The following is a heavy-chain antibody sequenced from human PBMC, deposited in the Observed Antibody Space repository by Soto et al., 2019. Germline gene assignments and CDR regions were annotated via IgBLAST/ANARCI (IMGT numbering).Heavy chain of an antibody. J-gene: IGHJ5*02. CDR1: GYTFTGYY. CDR2: INPNSGGT. CDR3: ARDRGNAILTGYYPLNNWFDP. V-gene: IGHV1-2*02. Sequence: GASVKVSCKASGYTFTGYYMHWVRQAPGQGLEWMGWINPNSGGTNYAQKFQGRVTMTRDTSISTAYMELSRLRSDDTAVYYCARDRGNAILTGYYPLNNWFDPWGQGTLVTVSS. D-gene: IGHD3-9*01.